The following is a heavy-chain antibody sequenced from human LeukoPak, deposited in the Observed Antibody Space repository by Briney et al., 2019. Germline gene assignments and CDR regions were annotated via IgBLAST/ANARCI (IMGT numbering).Heavy chain of an antibody. D-gene: IGHD5-18*01. J-gene: IGHJ4*02. CDR2: IIPIFGTA. CDR3: ARGSYGRFDY. Sequence: ASVRVSCKTSGYTFTDYDITWVRQAPGQGLEWMGGIIPIFGTANYAQKFQGRVTITADESTSTAYMELSSLRSEDTAVYYCARGSYGRFDYWGQGTLVTVSS. V-gene: IGHV1-69*13. CDR1: GYTFTDYD.